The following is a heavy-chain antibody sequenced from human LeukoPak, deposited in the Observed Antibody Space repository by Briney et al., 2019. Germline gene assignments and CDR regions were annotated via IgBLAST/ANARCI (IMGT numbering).Heavy chain of an antibody. Sequence: SETLSLTCTVSGGPISSYYWSWIRQPPGKGLEWIGYIYYSGSTNYNPSLKSRVTISVDTSKNQFSLKLSSVTAADTAVYYCARVWGSGSYGAFDIWGQGTMVTVSS. J-gene: IGHJ3*02. CDR3: ARVWGSGSYGAFDI. CDR1: GGPISSYY. V-gene: IGHV4-59*01. CDR2: IYYSGST. D-gene: IGHD3-10*01.